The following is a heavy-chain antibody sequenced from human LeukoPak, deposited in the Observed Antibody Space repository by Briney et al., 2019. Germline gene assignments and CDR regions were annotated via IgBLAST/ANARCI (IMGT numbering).Heavy chain of an antibody. CDR2: IKSKTAGGTI. V-gene: IGHV3-15*01. J-gene: IGHJ4*02. D-gene: IGHD1-26*01. CDR1: GFTFSNAW. Sequence: GGSLRLSCAASGFTFSNAWMTWVRQAPGKGLEWVGRIKSKTAGGTIDYAAPVKGRFTISRDDSKNTLYLQMNSLKTEDTAVYYCTTGESMVGSTIHIRWANWGQGTLVTVSS. CDR3: TTGESMVGSTIHIRWAN.